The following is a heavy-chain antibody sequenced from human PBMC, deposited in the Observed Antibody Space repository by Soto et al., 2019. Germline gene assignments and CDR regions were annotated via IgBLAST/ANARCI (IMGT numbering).Heavy chain of an antibody. CDR1: IGSVSSGSYS. CDR2: IYYSGST. V-gene: IGHV4-61*01. Sequence: SETLSLTCSVSIGSVSSGSYSWSWIRQPPGKGLEWIGYIYYSGSTDYSPSLKSRVTISVDTSKNQFSLKLRSVTAADTAVYYCARVSVSWPYYFDYWGQGTPVTVSS. J-gene: IGHJ4*02. D-gene: IGHD6-13*01. CDR3: ARVSVSWPYYFDY.